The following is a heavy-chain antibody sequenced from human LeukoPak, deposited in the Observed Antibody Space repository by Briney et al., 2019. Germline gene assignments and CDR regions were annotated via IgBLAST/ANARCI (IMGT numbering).Heavy chain of an antibody. CDR1: CIAVIGNY. Sequence: GGSLKLCCAASCIAVIGNYMTWVRQPPVKGLEWVSFISINTDTFYADSVRGRFTISRDSSRNTLFLQMNSLRDEDSAVYYCAIAQSWDELFDSWGQGTLVTVSS. CDR2: ISINTDT. D-gene: IGHD1-26*01. V-gene: IGHV3-53*01. J-gene: IGHJ4*02. CDR3: AIAQSWDELFDS.